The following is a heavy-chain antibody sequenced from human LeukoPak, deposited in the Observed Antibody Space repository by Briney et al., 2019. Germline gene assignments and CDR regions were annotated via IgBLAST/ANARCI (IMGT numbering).Heavy chain of an antibody. J-gene: IGHJ4*02. CDR2: ISAYNGDT. D-gene: IGHD3-3*01. V-gene: IGHV1-18*01. Sequence: ASVKVSCKASGYTFTSHGISWVRQAPGQGLEWMGWISAYNGDTKYAQNLQGRVTLTTYTSTSTAYMELRSLRSDDTAVYYCARDRPTLLLEWFIDYWGQGTLVTVSS. CDR1: GYTFTSHG. CDR3: ARDRPTLLLEWFIDY.